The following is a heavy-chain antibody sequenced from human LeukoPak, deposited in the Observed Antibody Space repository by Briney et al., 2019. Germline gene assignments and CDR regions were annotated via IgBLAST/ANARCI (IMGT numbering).Heavy chain of an antibody. CDR3: ARDLAYSSSALGY. CDR2: IYYSGST. Sequence: SETLSLTCTVSGGSISSSSYYWSWIRQPPGKGLEWIGYIYYSGSTNYNPSLKSRVTISVNRSKNQFSLRLSSVTAADTAVYYCARDLAYSSSALGYWGQGTLVTVSS. V-gene: IGHV4-61*01. CDR1: GGSISSSSYY. J-gene: IGHJ4*02. D-gene: IGHD6-6*01.